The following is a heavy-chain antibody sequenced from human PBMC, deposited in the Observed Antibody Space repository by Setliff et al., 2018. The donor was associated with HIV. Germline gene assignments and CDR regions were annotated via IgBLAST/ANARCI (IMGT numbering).Heavy chain of an antibody. D-gene: IGHD3-22*01. CDR2: ISSSSDTI. V-gene: IGHV3-48*04. CDR1: GFNVNNKY. Sequence: GGSLRLSCAASGFNVNNKYMSWVRQAPGKGLEWVSYISSSSDTIYYADSVKGRFTISRDNAKNSLYLQMNTLRAEDTAVYYCARQIWNESPGYGFDPWGQGTLVTVSS. CDR3: ARQIWNESPGYGFDP. J-gene: IGHJ5*02.